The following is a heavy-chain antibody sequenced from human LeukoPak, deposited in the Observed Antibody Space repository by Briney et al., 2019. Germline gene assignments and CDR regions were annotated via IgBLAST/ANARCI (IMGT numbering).Heavy chain of an antibody. D-gene: IGHD1-26*01. CDR2: IYYSGST. V-gene: IGHV4-59*08. J-gene: IGHJ4*02. Sequence: SETLSLTCTVSGGSISSYYWSWIRQPPGKRLEWIGYIYYSGSTNYNPSLKGRVTISVDTSKNQFSLKLSSVTAADTAVYYCARGTIVGAYYYFDYWGQGTLVTVSS. CDR3: ARGTIVGAYYYFDY. CDR1: GGSISSYY.